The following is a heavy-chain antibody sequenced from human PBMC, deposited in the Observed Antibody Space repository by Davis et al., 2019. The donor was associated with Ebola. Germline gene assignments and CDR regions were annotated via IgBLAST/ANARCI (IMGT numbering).Heavy chain of an antibody. V-gene: IGHV4-59*11. CDR1: GGSISSHY. Sequence: MPSEILSLTCTVSGGSISSHYWSWIRQPPGKGLEWIGYIYYSGSTNYNPSLKSRLTISVDSSKNQFSLKLSSVTAADTAVYYCARGARYSSSRYYYYYGMDVWGQGTTVTVSS. D-gene: IGHD6-13*01. CDR3: ARGARYSSSRYYYYYGMDV. J-gene: IGHJ6*02. CDR2: IYYSGST.